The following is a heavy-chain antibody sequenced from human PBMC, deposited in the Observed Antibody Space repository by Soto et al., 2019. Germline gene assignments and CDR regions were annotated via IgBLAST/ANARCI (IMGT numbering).Heavy chain of an antibody. CDR2: LYYGGNT. CDR1: GGSISPFY. J-gene: IGHJ4*02. V-gene: IGHV4-59*01. Sequence: SETLSLTCTVSGGSISPFYWSWVRQPPGKGLEWIGYLYYGGNTNYNPSLKSRVTISVDASKNQVSLRLTSVTAADTAVYYCARVGGVAARTFDYWGQGTVVT. CDR3: ARVGGVAARTFDY. D-gene: IGHD2-15*01.